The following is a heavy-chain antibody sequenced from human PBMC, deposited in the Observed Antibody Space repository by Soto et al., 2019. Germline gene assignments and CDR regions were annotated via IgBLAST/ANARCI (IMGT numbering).Heavy chain of an antibody. Sequence: EVQLVESGGGLVQPGGSLRLSCAASGFTFSSYSMNWVRQAPGKGLEWVSYISSSSSTLYYADSVKGRFTISRDNAKNSLYLQMNSLRDEDTAVYYCARGEKLELFFDYWGQGTLVTVSS. J-gene: IGHJ4*02. D-gene: IGHD1-1*01. CDR1: GFTFSSYS. CDR3: ARGEKLELFFDY. V-gene: IGHV3-48*02. CDR2: ISSSSSTL.